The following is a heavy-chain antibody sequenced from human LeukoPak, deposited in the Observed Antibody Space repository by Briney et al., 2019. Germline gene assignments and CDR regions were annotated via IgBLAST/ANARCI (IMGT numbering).Heavy chain of an antibody. J-gene: IGHJ4*02. V-gene: IGHV3-23*01. CDR3: PYFFDN. CDR1: GLTFNNYA. D-gene: IGHD2/OR15-2a*01. Sequence: GGSLRPSCAAPGLTFNNYALAWVRQTPEKGLECVSAISGDGVSPYYVDSVRGRFTISRDNSKNTLYLLMHSLYFCARDPGAFPYFFDNWGQGTLVTVSS. CDR2: ISGDGVSP.